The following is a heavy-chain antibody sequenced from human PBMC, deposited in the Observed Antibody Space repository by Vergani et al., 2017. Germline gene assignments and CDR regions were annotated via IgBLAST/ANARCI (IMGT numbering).Heavy chain of an antibody. CDR2: INTNTGNP. D-gene: IGHD3-16*02. V-gene: IGHV7-4-1*02. Sequence: QVQLVQSGAEVKKPGASVKVSCKASGYTFTSYYMHWVRQAPGQGLEWMGWINTNTGNPTYAQGFTGRFVFSLDTSVSTAYLQISSLKAEDTAVYYCASTYVWGSYRPPSFDYWGQGTLVTVSS. J-gene: IGHJ4*02. CDR3: ASTYVWGSYRPPSFDY. CDR1: GYTFTSYY.